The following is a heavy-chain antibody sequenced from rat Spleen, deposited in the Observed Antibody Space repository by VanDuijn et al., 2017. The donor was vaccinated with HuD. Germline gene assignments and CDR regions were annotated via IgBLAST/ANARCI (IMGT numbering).Heavy chain of an antibody. Sequence: EVQLVESDGGLVKPGRSLKISCAASGFTFSDYYMAWVRQAPTKGLEWVATISYDGSGTDYGDSVKGRFTISRDNAKSTLYLQMNSLRSEDTATYYCARLSGLDYVMDAWGQGASVTVSS. CDR3: ARLSGLDYVMDA. D-gene: IGHD1-4*01. CDR1: GFTFSDYY. CDR2: ISYDGSGT. J-gene: IGHJ4*01. V-gene: IGHV5-22*01.